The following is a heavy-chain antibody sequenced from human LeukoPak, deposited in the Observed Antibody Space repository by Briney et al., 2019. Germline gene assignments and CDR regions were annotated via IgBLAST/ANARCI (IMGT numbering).Heavy chain of an antibody. V-gene: IGHV3-30-3*01. Sequence: PGRSLRLSCAASGFTFSSYAMHWVRQAPGKGLEWVAVISYDGSNKYYADSVKGRFTISRDNSKNTLYLQMNSLRAEDTAVYYCAKDPNYYDSSGYEGTMFYFDYWGQGTLVTVSS. CDR3: AKDPNYYDSSGYEGTMFYFDY. J-gene: IGHJ4*02. CDR2: ISYDGSNK. D-gene: IGHD3-22*01. CDR1: GFTFSSYA.